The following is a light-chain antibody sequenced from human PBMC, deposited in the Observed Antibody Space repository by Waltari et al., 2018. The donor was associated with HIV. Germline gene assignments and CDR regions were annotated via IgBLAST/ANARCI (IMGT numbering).Light chain of an antibody. Sequence: QSVLTQTPSTSGTPGQRVTMSCSGSDSDIGAYSVNWYQKFPGTAPKLLIYSNNQRPSGVPDRFAGPRSGTSASLAISGLQSGDEADYFCAAWDESRATYVFGTGTRVTVL. V-gene: IGLV1-44*01. CDR3: AAWDESRATYV. CDR2: SNN. J-gene: IGLJ1*01. CDR1: DSDIGAYS.